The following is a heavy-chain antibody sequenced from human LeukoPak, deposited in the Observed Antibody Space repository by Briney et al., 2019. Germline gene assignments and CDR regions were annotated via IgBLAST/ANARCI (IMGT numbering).Heavy chain of an antibody. CDR1: GDSITNHY. Sequence: PSETLSLTCTVSGDSITNHYWSWIRQPPGKGLEWIGYIYYTGITNYNPSLKSRVTISVDTSKNQISLKLSSVTAVDTAVYYCVRTARLLDYWGQGALVIVSS. D-gene: IGHD6-6*01. J-gene: IGHJ4*02. CDR2: IYYTGIT. V-gene: IGHV4-59*11. CDR3: VRTARLLDY.